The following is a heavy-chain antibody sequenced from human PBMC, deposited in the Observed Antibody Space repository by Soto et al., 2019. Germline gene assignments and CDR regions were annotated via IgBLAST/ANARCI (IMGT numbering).Heavy chain of an antibody. CDR1: GDFVTSVSDY. CDR3: ARGVPFGYYYSHMDL. D-gene: IGHD3-10*01. Sequence: KSSETLSLTCTVSGDFVTSVSDYWSWIRQPPGKGREGIGYIYYSGSADYNPSLGSRVTISIDTSKTHFSLKLTSVPAAATAVYYCARGVPFGYYYSHMDLWGQATTLTVSS. V-gene: IGHV4-61*03. J-gene: IGHJ6*02. CDR2: IYYSGSA.